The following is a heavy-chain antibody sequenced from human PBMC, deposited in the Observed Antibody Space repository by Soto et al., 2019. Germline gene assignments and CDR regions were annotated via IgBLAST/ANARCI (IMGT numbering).Heavy chain of an antibody. CDR2: ISGSGSST. V-gene: IGHV3-23*01. J-gene: IGHJ5*02. D-gene: IGHD6-13*01. CDR1: GFTFSSYA. Sequence: EVQLLESGGGLVQPGGSLRLSCAASGFTFSSYAMSWVRQAPGKGLEWVSGISGSGSSTYYADSVKGRFTISRDNSKNTLYVQLNSLRAEDTAVYYCAKATAAAGTSSWFDPWGQGTLVTVSS. CDR3: AKATAAAGTSSWFDP.